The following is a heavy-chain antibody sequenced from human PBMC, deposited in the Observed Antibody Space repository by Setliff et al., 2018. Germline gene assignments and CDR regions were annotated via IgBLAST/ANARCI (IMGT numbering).Heavy chain of an antibody. CDR2: IKSKAYGGTT. CDR1: GFTFGDYA. Sequence: GGSLRLSCTASGFTFGDYAITWVRQAPGKGLEWVGFIKSKAYGGTTEYAASVKGRFTISRDYSRNIAYVQMNSLKTEDTAVYYCTRDSYGSYYYGMDVWGQGTTVTVSS. J-gene: IGHJ6*02. CDR3: TRDSYGSYYYGMDV. V-gene: IGHV3-49*04. D-gene: IGHD5-18*01.